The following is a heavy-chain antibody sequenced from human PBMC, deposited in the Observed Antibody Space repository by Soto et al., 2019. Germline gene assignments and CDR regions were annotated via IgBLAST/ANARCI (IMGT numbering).Heavy chain of an antibody. Sequence: LRLSCTASGFTFGDYAMSWVRQAPGKGLEWVGFIRSKAYGGTTEYAASVKGRFTISRDDSKSIAYLQMNSLKTEDTAVYYCTRDPEEYYYDSSGYYEYFDYWGQGTLVTVSS. CDR2: IRSKAYGGTT. CDR1: GFTFGDYA. V-gene: IGHV3-49*04. J-gene: IGHJ4*02. D-gene: IGHD3-22*01. CDR3: TRDPEEYYYDSSGYYEYFDY.